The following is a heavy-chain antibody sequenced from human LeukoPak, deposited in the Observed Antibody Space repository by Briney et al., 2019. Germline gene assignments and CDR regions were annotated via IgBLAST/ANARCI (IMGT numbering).Heavy chain of an antibody. CDR1: GFTFSSYS. Sequence: SLRLSCAASGFTFSSYSMNWVRQAPGEGLEGVSSLSSSYNYIYYADSLKGRFTVSRDNAKNSLYLQMNSLRAKDTAVYYCAREFYSYGVFDYWGQGTLVTVSS. V-gene: IGHV3-21*01. J-gene: IGHJ4*02. CDR2: LSSSYNYI. CDR3: AREFYSYGVFDY. D-gene: IGHD5-18*01.